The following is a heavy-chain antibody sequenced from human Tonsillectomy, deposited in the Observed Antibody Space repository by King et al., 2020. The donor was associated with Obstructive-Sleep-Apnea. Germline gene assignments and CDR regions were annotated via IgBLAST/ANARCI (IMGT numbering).Heavy chain of an antibody. V-gene: IGHV3-9*01. D-gene: IGHD2/OR15-2a*01. CDR2: ISWNSDNI. Sequence: VQLVESGGGLVQPGRSLRLSCAASGFTFDDYAIHWVRQAPGKGLEWVSGISWNSDNIHYADSVKGRFTISRDNAKNSLYLQMNSLRAEDTAFYYCVKDTTPHVFYYFDYWGQGTLVTVSS. CDR1: GFTFDDYA. CDR3: VKDTTPHVFYYFDY. J-gene: IGHJ4*02.